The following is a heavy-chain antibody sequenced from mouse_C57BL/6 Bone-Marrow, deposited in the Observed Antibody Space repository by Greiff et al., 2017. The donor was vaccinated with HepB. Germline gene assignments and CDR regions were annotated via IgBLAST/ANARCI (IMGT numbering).Heavy chain of an antibody. V-gene: IGHV14-4*01. CDR2: IDPENGDT. D-gene: IGHD1-1*01. CDR3: TTWSSYAMDY. Sequence: VQLQQSGAELVRPGDSAKLSCTASGFNIKDDYMHWVKQRPEQGLEWIGWIDPENGDTEYASKFQGKATITADTSSNTAYLQLSSLTSEDTAVYYCTTWSSYAMDYWGQGTSVTVSS. CDR1: GFNIKDDY. J-gene: IGHJ4*01.